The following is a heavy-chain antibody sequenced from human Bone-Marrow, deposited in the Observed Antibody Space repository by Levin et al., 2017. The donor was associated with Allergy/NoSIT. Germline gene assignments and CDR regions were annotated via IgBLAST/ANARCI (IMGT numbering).Heavy chain of an antibody. J-gene: IGHJ6*02. CDR3: VARSNGMDV. V-gene: IGHV3-66*01. Sequence: GGSLRLSCAASEFIVSSNYMSWVRRVPGKGLDWVSVIHSRGSAYYADSVKGRFTISRDNSKNTLYLRMNSLRVEDTAVYYCVARSNGMDVWGQGTTVTVSS. CDR2: IHSRGSA. D-gene: IGHD5-12*01. CDR1: EFIVSSNY.